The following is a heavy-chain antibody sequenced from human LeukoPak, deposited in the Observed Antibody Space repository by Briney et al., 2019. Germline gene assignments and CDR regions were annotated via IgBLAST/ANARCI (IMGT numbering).Heavy chain of an antibody. CDR1: GGTFSSYA. V-gene: IGHV1-69*05. Sequence: SVKVSCKASGGTFSSYAISWVRQAPGQGLEWMGRIIPIFGTANYAQKFQGRVTITTDESTSTAYMELSSLRSEDTAVYYCAREEYSGLRYFDYWGQGTLVTVSS. J-gene: IGHJ4*02. D-gene: IGHD5-12*01. CDR3: AREEYSGLRYFDY. CDR2: IIPIFGTA.